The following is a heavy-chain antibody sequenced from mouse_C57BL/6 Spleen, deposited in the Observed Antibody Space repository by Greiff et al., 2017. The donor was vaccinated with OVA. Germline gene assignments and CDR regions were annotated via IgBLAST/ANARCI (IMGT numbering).Heavy chain of an antibody. Sequence: QVQLQQSGPELVKPGASVKLSCKASGYTFTSYDINWVKQRPGQGLEWIGWIYPRDGSTKYNEKFKVKATLTVDTAASTEYMELHSLTSEDSAVYFGAKEGGYAMDYWGQGTSVTVSS. CDR3: AKEGGYAMDY. J-gene: IGHJ4*01. CDR1: GYTFTSYD. CDR2: IYPRDGST. V-gene: IGHV1-85*01.